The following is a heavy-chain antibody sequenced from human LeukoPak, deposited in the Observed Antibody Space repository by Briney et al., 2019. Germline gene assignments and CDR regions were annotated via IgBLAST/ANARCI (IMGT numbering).Heavy chain of an antibody. J-gene: IGHJ4*02. D-gene: IGHD3-22*01. CDR3: ARPDTVNYYDSSGHFDY. V-gene: IGHV4-39*01. Sequence: SETLSLTCTVSGGSISSSSYYWGWIRQPPGKGLEWIGSIYYSGSTYYNPSLKSRVTISVDTSKNQFSLKLSSVTAADTAVYYCARPDTVNYYDSSGHFDYWGQGNLVTVSS. CDR1: GGSISSSSYY. CDR2: IYYSGST.